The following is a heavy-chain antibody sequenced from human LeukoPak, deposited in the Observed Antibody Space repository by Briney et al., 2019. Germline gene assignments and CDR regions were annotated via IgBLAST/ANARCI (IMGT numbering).Heavy chain of an antibody. CDR2: ISYDGSNK. CDR3: ARDTYDDYVPLDY. Sequence: GGSLRLSCAASGFTFSSYGMHWVRQAPGKGLEWVAVISYDGSNKYYADSVKGRFTISRDNSKNTLYLQMNSLRAEDTAVYYCARDTYDDYVPLDYWGQGTLVSVSS. J-gene: IGHJ4*02. V-gene: IGHV3-30*03. D-gene: IGHD4-17*01. CDR1: GFTFSSYG.